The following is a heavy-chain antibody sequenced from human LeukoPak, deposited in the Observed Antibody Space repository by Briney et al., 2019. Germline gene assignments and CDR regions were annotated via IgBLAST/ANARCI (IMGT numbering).Heavy chain of an antibody. Sequence: PGGSLRLSCAASGFTFTSYAISWVRQAPGQGLEWVSAISGSGGSTYYADSVKGRFTISRDNSKNTLYLQMNSLRAEDTAVYYCARSLGYCSAGSCFPFDYWGQGTLVTVSS. J-gene: IGHJ4*02. CDR2: ISGSGGST. CDR1: GFTFTSYA. CDR3: ARSLGYCSAGSCFPFDY. D-gene: IGHD2-15*01. V-gene: IGHV3-23*01.